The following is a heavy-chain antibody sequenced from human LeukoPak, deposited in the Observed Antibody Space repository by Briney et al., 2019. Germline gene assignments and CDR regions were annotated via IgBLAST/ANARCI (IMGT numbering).Heavy chain of an antibody. D-gene: IGHD2-2*01. J-gene: IGHJ4*02. CDR2: INPNSGFT. CDR3: ARLADCSSSSCRSFDY. Sequence: SVKVSCKASGYPFTGYYLHWVRQAAGQGLEWIGWINPNSGFTNYAQKFQGRVTMTRDTSISTAYLELSRLRSDDTAVYYCARLADCSSSSCRSFDYWGQGTLVTVSS. CDR1: GYPFTGYY. V-gene: IGHV1-2*02.